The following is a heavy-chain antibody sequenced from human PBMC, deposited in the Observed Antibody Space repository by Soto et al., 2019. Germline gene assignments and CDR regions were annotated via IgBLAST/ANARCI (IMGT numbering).Heavy chain of an antibody. J-gene: IGHJ5*02. CDR1: GFTFNSYS. D-gene: IGHD6-19*01. CDR3: AIPSSGLETWFDP. Sequence: EVQLVESGGGLVQPGGSLRLSCAASGFTFNSYSMNWVRQAPGKGLEWVSYISSSSTTKYYTDSVKGRFTISTDNAKNSLYLQMNSLRDDDTAVYYCAIPSSGLETWFDPWGQGTLVTVSA. V-gene: IGHV3-48*02. CDR2: ISSSSTTK.